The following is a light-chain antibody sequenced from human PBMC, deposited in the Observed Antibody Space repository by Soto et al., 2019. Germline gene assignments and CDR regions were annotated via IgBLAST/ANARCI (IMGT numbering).Light chain of an antibody. Sequence: DIQMTQSPSSLSASVGDRVTITCRASQDIRNDVGWYQQKPGRAPKRLIYGASGLQSGAPSRFRGSGSGTEFTLTISSLQPEDFATYYCLQHNSDPRTFGQGTKVEIK. J-gene: IGKJ2*01. CDR1: QDIRND. CDR3: LQHNSDPRT. V-gene: IGKV1-17*01. CDR2: GAS.